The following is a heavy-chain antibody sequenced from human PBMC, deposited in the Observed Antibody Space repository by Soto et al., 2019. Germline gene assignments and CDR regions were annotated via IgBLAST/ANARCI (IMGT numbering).Heavy chain of an antibody. Sequence: SQTLSLTCVISGYSVSRNSAAWTWIRQSPSRGLEWLGRTYYRSKWYNDYAVSVKSRITINPDTSKNQFSLQLNSVTPEDTAVYYCAYDPYDFWLYVWGQGTTVTVSS. CDR2: TYYRSKWYN. D-gene: IGHD3-3*01. CDR3: AYDPYDFWLYV. J-gene: IGHJ6*02. CDR1: GYSVSRNSAA. V-gene: IGHV6-1*01.